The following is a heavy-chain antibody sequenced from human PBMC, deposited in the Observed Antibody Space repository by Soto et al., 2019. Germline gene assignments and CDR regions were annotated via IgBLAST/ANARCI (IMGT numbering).Heavy chain of an antibody. J-gene: IGHJ5*02. CDR2: ISAYNGNT. V-gene: IGHV1-18*01. D-gene: IGHD2-2*01. CDR1: GYTFTSYG. CDR3: TGYCSSTSCPRSPFYGDYETATFDP. Sequence: GASVKVSCKASGYTFTSYGISWVRQAPGQGLEWMGWISAYNGNTNYAQKLQGRVSMTTDTSTSTAYMELRSLRSDDTAVYYCTGYCSSTSCPRSPFYGDYETATFDPWGQGSLVTVSS.